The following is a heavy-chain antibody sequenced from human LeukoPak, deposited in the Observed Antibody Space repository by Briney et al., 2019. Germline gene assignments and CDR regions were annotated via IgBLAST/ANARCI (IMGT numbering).Heavy chain of an antibody. V-gene: IGHV3-48*03. CDR1: GFTVSSYE. J-gene: IGHJ6*02. CDR3: ARDRYHYYGLDV. Sequence: GGSLRLSCAASGFTVSSYEMNWVRQAPGKGLEWVAYISESGSNIYYAGSVKGRFTISRDNAKNSLYLQMNSLRAEDTAVYYCARDRYHYYGLDVWGQGTTVTVSS. D-gene: IGHD1-14*01. CDR2: ISESGSNI.